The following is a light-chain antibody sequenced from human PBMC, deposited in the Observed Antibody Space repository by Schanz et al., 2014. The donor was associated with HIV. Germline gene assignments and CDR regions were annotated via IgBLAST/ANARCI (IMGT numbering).Light chain of an antibody. J-gene: IGKJ1*01. CDR2: WAS. Sequence: DIVMTQSPDSLAVSLGERATINCKSSQSVLYSSNNKNYLAWYQQKPGQPPKLLIYWASTRESGVPDRFSGSGSGTDFTLTITNMQAEDVASYYCHQFYSSRGTFGQGTKVEI. V-gene: IGKV4-1*01. CDR3: HQFYSSRGT. CDR1: QSVLYSSNNKNY.